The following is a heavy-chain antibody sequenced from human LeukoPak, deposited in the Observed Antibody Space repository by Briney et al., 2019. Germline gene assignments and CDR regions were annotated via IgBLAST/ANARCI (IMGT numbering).Heavy chain of an antibody. D-gene: IGHD5-18*01. CDR1: GGSFSGYY. CDR3: AREVTGLWYMDV. V-gene: IGHV4-34*01. J-gene: IGHJ6*03. Sequence: PSETLSLTCAVYGGSFSGYYWSWIRQPPGKGLEWIGEINHSGSTNYNPSLKSRATISVDTSKNQFSLKLSSVTAADTAVYYCAREVTGLWYMDVWGKGTTVTVSS. CDR2: INHSGST.